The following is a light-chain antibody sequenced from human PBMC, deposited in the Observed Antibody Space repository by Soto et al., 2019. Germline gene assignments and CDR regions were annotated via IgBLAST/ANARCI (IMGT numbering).Light chain of an antibody. CDR2: EVS. Sequence: DGVMTQTPLSLSVAPGQPASISCKSGQSLLHITGETFLFWYLQKPGQSPQLLIYEVSTRVSGVPDRFSGSGSGTDFTLEISRVETDDVGIYYCMQSTQLPPTFGQGTRLEI. CDR3: MQSTQLPPT. CDR1: QSLLHITGETF. J-gene: IGKJ5*01. V-gene: IGKV2D-29*02.